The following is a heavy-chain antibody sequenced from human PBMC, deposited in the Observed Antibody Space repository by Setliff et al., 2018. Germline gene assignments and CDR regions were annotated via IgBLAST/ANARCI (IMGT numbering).Heavy chain of an antibody. J-gene: IGHJ2*01. Sequence: PSETLSLTCAVSGYSISSGYYWGWIRQPPGKGLEWIGSIYYSGSTYYNPSLKSRVTISVDTSKNQFSLKLSSVTAADTAVYYCARDILNFWSGFVLRYFDLWGRGTLVTVSS. D-gene: IGHD3-3*01. CDR2: IYYSGST. CDR1: GYSISSGYY. V-gene: IGHV4-38-2*02. CDR3: ARDILNFWSGFVLRYFDL.